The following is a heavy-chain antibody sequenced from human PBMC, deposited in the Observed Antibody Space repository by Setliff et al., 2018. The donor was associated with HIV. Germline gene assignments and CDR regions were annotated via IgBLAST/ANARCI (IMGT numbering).Heavy chain of an antibody. Sequence: ASVKVSCKASGYSFTTYFMHWVRQAPGKGLEWMGRVDPEDGETIYAERFRGRISLTVDTSTSTVYMELSSLRSEDTAVYYCARDYFDSSAYHYGFGAFDIWGQGTMVTVSS. J-gene: IGHJ3*02. CDR3: ARDYFDSSAYHYGFGAFDI. CDR2: VDPEDGET. CDR1: GYSFTTYF. D-gene: IGHD3-22*01. V-gene: IGHV1-69-2*01.